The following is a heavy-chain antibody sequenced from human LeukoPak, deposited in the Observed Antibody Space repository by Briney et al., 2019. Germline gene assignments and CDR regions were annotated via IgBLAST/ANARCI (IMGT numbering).Heavy chain of an antibody. CDR2: INPNSGGT. V-gene: IGHV1-2*06. D-gene: IGHD5-24*01. CDR3: ARVEMATIFLLDY. Sequence: ASVKVSCKASGYTFTGYYMHWVRQAPGRGLEWMGRINPNSGGTNYAQKFQGRVTMTRDTSISTAYMELSRLRSDDTAVYYCARVEMATIFLLDYWGQGTLVTVSS. J-gene: IGHJ4*02. CDR1: GYTFTGYY.